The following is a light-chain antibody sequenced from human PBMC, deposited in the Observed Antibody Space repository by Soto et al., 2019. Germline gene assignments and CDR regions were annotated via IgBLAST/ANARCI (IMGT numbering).Light chain of an antibody. CDR1: SSDLGSYTR. CDR2: EVT. V-gene: IGLV2-18*02. Sequence: QSALTQPPSVSGSPGLSVTISCTGSSSDLGSYTRVSWYQQPPASAPKLSIYEVTRRASGAPDRFSGSASGNTASLTISGVQAEDEADYYCSSYTSFDTVIFCGGTKLTVL. J-gene: IGLJ2*01. CDR3: SSYTSFDTVI.